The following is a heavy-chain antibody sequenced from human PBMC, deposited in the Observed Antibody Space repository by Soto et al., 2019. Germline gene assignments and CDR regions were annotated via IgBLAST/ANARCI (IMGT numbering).Heavy chain of an antibody. CDR2: ISHDGSNK. CDR3: ATNSGYSYGFAFDS. J-gene: IGHJ4*02. Sequence: GGSLRLSCAASGFTFSSYGMHWVRQAPGKGLEWVALISHDGSNKYYVDSVKGRFTISRDNSKNTLYLQMNSLRAEDTAVYYCATNSGYSYGFAFDSRGQGALVNVSS. CDR1: GFTFSSYG. D-gene: IGHD5-18*01. V-gene: IGHV3-30*03.